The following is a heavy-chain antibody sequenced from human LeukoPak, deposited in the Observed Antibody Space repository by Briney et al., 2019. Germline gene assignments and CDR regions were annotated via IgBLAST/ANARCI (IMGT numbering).Heavy chain of an antibody. J-gene: IGHJ6*02. CDR3: ARENKRRILTGYYDYGMDV. CDR1: GFTFSSYS. Sequence: GGSRRLSCAASGFTFSSYSMNWVRQAPGKGLEWVSYISSSNSTIYYADSVKGRFTISRDNAKNSLYLQMNSLRAEDTAVYYCARENKRRILTGYYDYGMDVWGQGTTVTVSS. V-gene: IGHV3-48*04. CDR2: ISSSNSTI. D-gene: IGHD3-9*01.